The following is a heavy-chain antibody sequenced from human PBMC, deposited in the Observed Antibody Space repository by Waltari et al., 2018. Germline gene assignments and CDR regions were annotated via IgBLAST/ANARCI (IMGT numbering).Heavy chain of an antibody. D-gene: IGHD6-13*01. Sequence: WIGWVRQMPGKGLEWMGIIYPGDSDTRYSPSFQGQVTISADKSISTAYLQWSSLKASDTAMYYCARHLFIAAAGGPDYWGQGTLVTVSS. CDR1: W. V-gene: IGHV5-51*01. J-gene: IGHJ4*02. CDR3: ARHLFIAAAGGPDY. CDR2: IYPGDSDT.